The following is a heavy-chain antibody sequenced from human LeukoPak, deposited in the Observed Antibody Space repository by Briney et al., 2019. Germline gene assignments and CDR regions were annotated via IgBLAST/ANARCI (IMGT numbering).Heavy chain of an antibody. CDR3: ARGREKYYFDY. V-gene: IGHV1-69*05. CDR2: IIPIFGAA. D-gene: IGHD1-26*01. J-gene: IGHJ4*02. Sequence: SVKVSCKASGGTFSSYAISWVRQAPGQGLEWMGRIIPIFGAANYAQKFQGRVTITTDESTSTAYMELSSLRSEDTAVYYCARGREKYYFDYWGQGTLVTVSS. CDR1: GGTFSSYA.